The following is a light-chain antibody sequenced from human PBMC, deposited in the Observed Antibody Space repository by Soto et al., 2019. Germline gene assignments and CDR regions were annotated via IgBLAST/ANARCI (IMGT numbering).Light chain of an antibody. CDR1: QIVTGDY. CDR3: QQYGASRLT. J-gene: IGKJ1*01. V-gene: IGKV3-20*01. Sequence: EGVSTQSPCTLSLSPGEGATLSCRASQIVTGDYLAWYQQKPGQAPRLLMYDASTRATGIPDRFSGSGSGTDFTLIISRLEPEDFAVYYCQQYGASRLTFGQGTKVDIK. CDR2: DAS.